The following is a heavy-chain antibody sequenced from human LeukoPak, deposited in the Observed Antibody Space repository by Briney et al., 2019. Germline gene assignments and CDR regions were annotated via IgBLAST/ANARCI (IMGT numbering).Heavy chain of an antibody. D-gene: IGHD3-10*01. V-gene: IGHV4-34*01. CDR3: ARLYGSGSYYRH. Sequence: SETLSLTWAVYGGSFSGYYWSWIRQPPGKGLEWIGEINHSGSTNYNPSLKSRVTISGDTSKNQFSLKLRSVTAADTAMYYCARLYGSGSYYRHWGQGTLVTVSS. CDR1: GGSFSGYY. J-gene: IGHJ4*02. CDR2: INHSGST.